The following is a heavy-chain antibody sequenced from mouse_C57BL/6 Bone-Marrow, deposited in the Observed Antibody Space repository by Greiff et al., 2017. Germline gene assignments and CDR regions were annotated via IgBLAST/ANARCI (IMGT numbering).Heavy chain of an antibody. V-gene: IGHV1-69*01. CDR2: IDPSDSYT. Sequence: QVQLQQPGAELVMPGASVKLSCKASGYTFTSYWMHWVKQRPGQGLEWIGEIDPSDSYTNYNQKFKGKSTLTVDKSSSTAYMQLSSLTSEDSAVYYSARESNYGSWFAYWGQGTLVTVSA. D-gene: IGHD2-5*01. J-gene: IGHJ3*01. CDR3: ARESNYGSWFAY. CDR1: GYTFTSYW.